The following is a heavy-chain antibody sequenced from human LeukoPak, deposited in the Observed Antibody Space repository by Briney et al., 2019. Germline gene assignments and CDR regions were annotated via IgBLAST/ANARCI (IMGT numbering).Heavy chain of an antibody. CDR2: IYYSGST. D-gene: IGHD3-9*01. CDR1: GGSISSYY. CDR3: ARDGYYDILTGYGDYFDY. V-gene: IGHV4-59*12. J-gene: IGHJ4*02. Sequence: SETLSLTCTVSGGSISSYYWSWIRQPPGKGLEWIGYIYYSGSTYYNPSLKSRVTISVDTSKNQFSLKLSSVTAADTAVYYCARDGYYDILTGYGDYFDYWGQGTLVTVSS.